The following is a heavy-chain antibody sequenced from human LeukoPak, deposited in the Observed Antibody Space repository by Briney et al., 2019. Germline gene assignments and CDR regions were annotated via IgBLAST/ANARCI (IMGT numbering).Heavy chain of an antibody. J-gene: IGHJ5*02. CDR3: ARQRYYDSSGQFDP. Sequence: KCWESLKISCKGSGYSFTSYWIGWVRQIPGKGLEWVGIIYPGDSDTRYSPSFQGEVTISADKSIRTAYLQWSSLKASDAAVYYCARQRYYDSSGQFDPWGQGTLVSVSS. CDR1: GYSFTSYW. D-gene: IGHD3-22*01. V-gene: IGHV5-51*01. CDR2: IYPGDSDT.